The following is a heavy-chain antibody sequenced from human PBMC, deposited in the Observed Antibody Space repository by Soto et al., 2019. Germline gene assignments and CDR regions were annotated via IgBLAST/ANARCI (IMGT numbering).Heavy chain of an antibody. J-gene: IGHJ4*02. CDR3: SVCSGGSCYSRY. D-gene: IGHD2-15*01. Sequence: GGSLRLSCAANGFTFCSYGMHWVRQAPGKGMKWVAVISNNGSNKYYADSVKGRFTISRDNSKNTLYLQMHSLRAEDTAVYYCSVCSGGSCYSRYWGQGXLVTVHS. CDR2: ISNNGSNK. CDR1: GFTFCSYG. V-gene: IGHV3-30*03.